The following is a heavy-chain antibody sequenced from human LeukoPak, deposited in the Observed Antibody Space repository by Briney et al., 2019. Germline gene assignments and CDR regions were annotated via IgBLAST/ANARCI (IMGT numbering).Heavy chain of an antibody. CDR3: ASKSSDHGELRFDY. CDR2: IYYTGTT. CDR1: GDSTNTYF. Sequence: SETLPLTCTMSGDSTNTYFWSWIRQPPGKGLEWIGYIYYTGTTNYNPSLKSRVTISVDTSKNQFSLRLSSVTAADTAVYYCASKSSDHGELRFDYWGQGTLVTVSS. D-gene: IGHD4-17*01. V-gene: IGHV4-59*01. J-gene: IGHJ4*02.